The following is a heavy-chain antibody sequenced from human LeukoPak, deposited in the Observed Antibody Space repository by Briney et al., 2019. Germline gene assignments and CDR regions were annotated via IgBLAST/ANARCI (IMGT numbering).Heavy chain of an antibody. J-gene: IGHJ5*01. CDR1: GFTFQSFD. V-gene: IGHV3-23*01. CDR2: ITGSGSHT. D-gene: IGHD1-14*01. CDR3: ARRKFFRMGKKKEPNWFDS. Sequence: GGSLRLSWEASGFTFQSFDMTWIRQAPGKGLEWVSLITGSGSHTFYAASVRGRFTVSRDNSKNTMFLQMNALRDEDTATYYCARRKFFRMGKKKEPNWFDSWGQGTLVTVSS.